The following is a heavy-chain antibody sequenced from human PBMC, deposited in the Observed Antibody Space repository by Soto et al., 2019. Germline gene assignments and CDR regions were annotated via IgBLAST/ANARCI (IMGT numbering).Heavy chain of an antibody. CDR3: ARDTKMLAPLIYMDH. V-gene: IGHV3-21*01. D-gene: IGHD3-22*01. Sequence: PGGSLRLSCAASGFTFNIYSMNWVRQAPGKGLEWVSSISSRSSNIDYADSVKGRFTISGDNANNSLYLQMNNLSADDTAVYYCARDTKMLAPLIYMDHWGRGTLVTVSS. CDR1: GFTFNIYS. J-gene: IGHJ4*02. CDR2: ISSRSSNI.